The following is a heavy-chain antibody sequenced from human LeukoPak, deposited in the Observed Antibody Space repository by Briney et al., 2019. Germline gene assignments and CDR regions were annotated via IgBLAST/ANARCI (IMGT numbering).Heavy chain of an antibody. D-gene: IGHD1-1*01. J-gene: IGHJ3*02. CDR1: GYTFTGYY. Sequence: ASVKVSCKASGYTFTGYYMHWVRQAPGQGLEWMGIINPSGGSTIYAQKFQGRVTMTRDTSTSTVCMELSSLRSEDTAVYYCARDTTGTTGQEDAFDIWGQGTMVTVSS. V-gene: IGHV1-46*01. CDR3: ARDTTGTTGQEDAFDI. CDR2: INPSGGST.